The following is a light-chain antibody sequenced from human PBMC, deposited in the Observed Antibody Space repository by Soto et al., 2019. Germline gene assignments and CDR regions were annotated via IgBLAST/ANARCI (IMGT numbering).Light chain of an antibody. J-gene: IGKJ4*01. CDR3: QQLSRYPST. CDR2: DAS. CDR1: DDITNY. Sequence: DIQLTQSPSSLSASVGDRVTVTCRASDDITNYLAWYQQKAGKAPKLLIYDASTLYSGVPSRFSASRSGTDFTLTSSGLPPEDFAAYYCQQLSRYPSTFCGGTKVDIK. V-gene: IGKV1-9*01.